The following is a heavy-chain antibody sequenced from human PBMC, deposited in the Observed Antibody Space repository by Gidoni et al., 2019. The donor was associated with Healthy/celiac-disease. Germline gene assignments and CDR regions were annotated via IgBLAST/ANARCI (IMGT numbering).Heavy chain of an antibody. CDR2: ISSSSSTI. D-gene: IGHD5-12*01. Sequence: EVQLVESGGGLVQPGGSLRLSCAASGFPFSSYGMNGVRQAPGKGLEWVSYISSSSSTIYYADSVKGRFTISRDNAKNSLYLQMNSLRDEDTAVYYCARDRYSGYGTGMKNYYGMDVWGQGTTVTVSS. CDR3: ARDRYSGYGTGMKNYYGMDV. J-gene: IGHJ6*02. V-gene: IGHV3-48*02. CDR1: GFPFSSYG.